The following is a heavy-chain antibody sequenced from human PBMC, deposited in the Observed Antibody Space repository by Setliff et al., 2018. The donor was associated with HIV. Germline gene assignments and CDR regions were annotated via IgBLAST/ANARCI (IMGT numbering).Heavy chain of an antibody. CDR3: ARTTILQESFDL. V-gene: IGHV4-4*07. CDR1: GGPITSFY. Sequence: SETLSLTCTVSGGPITSFYWNWIRQPAGRGLEWIGRIYTSGSTNYSPSLKSRGSMSVDTSRNQLSLRLTSVTAADTAVYFCARTTILQESFDLWGQGTMVTVSS. CDR2: IYTSGST. J-gene: IGHJ3*01. D-gene: IGHD1-1*01.